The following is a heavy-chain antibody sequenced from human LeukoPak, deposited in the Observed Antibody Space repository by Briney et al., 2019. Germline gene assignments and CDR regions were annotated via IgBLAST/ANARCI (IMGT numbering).Heavy chain of an antibody. CDR1: GFTFSRHW. J-gene: IGHJ4*02. D-gene: IGHD5-18*01. Sequence: GGSLRLSCAASGFTFSRHWMTWVRQAPGKGLEWVANIQEDGSYIYYVDSVRGRFTISRDNTKNSLFLQMNSLRADDTAVYYCASEYSYGLDYWGQGTLVTVSS. CDR2: IQEDGSYI. V-gene: IGHV3-7*01. CDR3: ASEYSYGLDY.